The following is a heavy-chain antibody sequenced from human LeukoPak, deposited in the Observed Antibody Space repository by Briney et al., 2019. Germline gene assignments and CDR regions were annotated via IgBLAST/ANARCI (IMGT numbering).Heavy chain of an antibody. D-gene: IGHD2-2*01. V-gene: IGHV4-59*01. Sequence: SETLSLTCTVSGGSISGYYWSWIRQPPGKGLEWIGYIYYSGSTNYNPSLKSRVTISVDTSKNQFSLKLSSVTAADTAVYYCARGSEDIVVVPAAIWFDPWGQGTLVTVSS. J-gene: IGHJ5*02. CDR3: ARGSEDIVVVPAAIWFDP. CDR1: GGSISGYY. CDR2: IYYSGST.